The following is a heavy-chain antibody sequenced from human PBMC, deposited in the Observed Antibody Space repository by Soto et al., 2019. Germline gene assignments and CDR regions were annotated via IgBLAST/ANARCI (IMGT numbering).Heavy chain of an antibody. V-gene: IGHV3-43*01. D-gene: IGHD6-19*01. CDR1: GFTFDDYT. J-gene: IGHJ4*02. CDR2: ISWDGGST. Sequence: EVQLVESGGVVVQPGGSLRLSCAASGFTFDDYTMHWVRQAPGKGLEWVSLISWDGGSTYYADSVKGRFTISRYNSKNSLYLQMNSLRTEDTALYYCAKVHSSGFVLDYWGQGTLVTVSS. CDR3: AKVHSSGFVLDY.